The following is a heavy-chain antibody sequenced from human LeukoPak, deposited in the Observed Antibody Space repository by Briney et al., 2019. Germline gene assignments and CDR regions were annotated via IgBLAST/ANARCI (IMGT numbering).Heavy chain of an antibody. Sequence: GGSLRLSCAASGFNVRSKYMSWVRQSPGKGLECVSVFYSGGTTAYADSVKGRFTVSIDNSNNTLYLQMNSLRAEDTAVYYCARVSFGPASEWFDPWGQGTLVTVSS. D-gene: IGHD3/OR15-3a*01. CDR2: FYSGGTT. CDR3: ARVSFGPASEWFDP. V-gene: IGHV3-53*01. CDR1: GFNVRSKY. J-gene: IGHJ5*02.